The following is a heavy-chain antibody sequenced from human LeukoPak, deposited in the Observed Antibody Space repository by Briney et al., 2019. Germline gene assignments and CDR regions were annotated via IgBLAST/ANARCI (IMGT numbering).Heavy chain of an antibody. CDR3: ARRRRHSSTRGGFDY. CDR2: INHSGST. D-gene: IGHD2-2*01. CDR1: GGSFSGYY. J-gene: IGHJ4*02. V-gene: IGHV4-34*01. Sequence: PSETLSLTCAVYGGSFSGYYWSWIRQPPGKGLEWIGEINHSGSTNYNPSLKSRVTISVDTSKNQFSLKLSSVTAADTAVYYCARRRRHSSTRGGFDYWGQGTLVTVSS.